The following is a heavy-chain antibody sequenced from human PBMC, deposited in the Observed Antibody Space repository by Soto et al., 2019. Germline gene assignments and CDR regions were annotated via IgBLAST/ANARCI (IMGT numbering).Heavy chain of an antibody. D-gene: IGHD2-2*01. V-gene: IGHV4-39*01. Sequence: SETLSLTCTVSGVSISSSSYYWGWIRQPPGKGLEWIGSIYYSGSTYYNPSLKSRVTISVDTSKNQFSLKLNSVTAADTAVYYCALQRGSTSRGYGMDVWGQGTTVTVSS. CDR1: GVSISSSSYY. J-gene: IGHJ6*02. CDR2: IYYSGST. CDR3: ALQRGSTSRGYGMDV.